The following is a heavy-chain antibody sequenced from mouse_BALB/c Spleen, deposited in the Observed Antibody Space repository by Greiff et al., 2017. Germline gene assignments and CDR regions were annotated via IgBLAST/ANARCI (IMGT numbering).Heavy chain of an antibody. J-gene: IGHJ3*01. CDR1: GYTFTSYW. Sequence: LQQPGSELVRPGASVKLSCKASGYTFTSYWMHWVKQRPGQGLEWIGNIYPGSGSTNYDEKFKSKATLTVDTSSSTAYMQLSSLTSEDSAVYYCTRSGRYDPWFAYWGQGTLVTVSA. CDR3: TRSGRYDPWFAY. D-gene: IGHD2-14*01. V-gene: IGHV1S22*01. CDR2: IYPGSGST.